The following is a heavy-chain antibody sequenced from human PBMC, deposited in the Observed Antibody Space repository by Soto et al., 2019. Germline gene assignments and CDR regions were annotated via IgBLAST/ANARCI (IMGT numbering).Heavy chain of an antibody. CDR3: ARDPGTSMIENYYNGMDV. CDR2: IYTSGSS. Sequence: SETLSLTCTVSGDSIRNYFWSWIRQPARKGLEWIGRIYTSGSSNYNPSLKSRLTMSVDTSKNQVSLNLRSVTTADTAVYYCARDPGTSMIENYYNGMDVWGRGTTVTVSS. J-gene: IGHJ6*02. V-gene: IGHV4-4*07. D-gene: IGHD3-16*01. CDR1: GDSIRNYF.